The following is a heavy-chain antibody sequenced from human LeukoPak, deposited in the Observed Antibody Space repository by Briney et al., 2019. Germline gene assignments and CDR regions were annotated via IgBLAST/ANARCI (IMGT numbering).Heavy chain of an antibody. V-gene: IGHV1-8*01. J-gene: IGHJ4*02. D-gene: IGHD3-16*01. CDR1: GYTFNSHD. CDR2: MNPYSGNT. CDR3: ARGGEADY. Sequence: ASVKVSCKASGYTFNSHDVNWVRQATGQGLEWMGWMNPYSGNTGYAQKFQGRATMTRDTSINTAYLEFYSLRSEDTAVYYCARGGEADYWGQGTLVTVSS.